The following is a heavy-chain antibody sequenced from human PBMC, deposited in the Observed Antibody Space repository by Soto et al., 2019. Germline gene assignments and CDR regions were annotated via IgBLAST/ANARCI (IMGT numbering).Heavy chain of an antibody. D-gene: IGHD6-13*01. CDR2: ISAYNGNT. Sequence: SVKVYCKASGYTFTSYGISWVRQAPGQGLEWMGWISAYNGNTNYAQKLQGRVTMTTDTSTSTAYMELRSLRSDDTAVYYCATYSSSYIFNDYWGQGTLVPVSS. CDR3: ATYSSSYIFNDY. J-gene: IGHJ4*02. V-gene: IGHV1-18*01. CDR1: GYTFTSYG.